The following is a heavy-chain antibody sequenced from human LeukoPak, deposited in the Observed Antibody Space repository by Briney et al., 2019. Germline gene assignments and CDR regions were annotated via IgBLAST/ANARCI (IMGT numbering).Heavy chain of an antibody. CDR1: GYSFTSYW. V-gene: IGHV5-51*01. Sequence: GESLKISSKGSGYSFTSYWIGWVRQMPGKGLECMGIIYPGDSDTRYSPSFQGQVTISADKSISTAYLQWSSLKASDTAMYYCARQLRKYSHMSDYWGQGTLVTVSS. J-gene: IGHJ4*02. CDR3: ARQLRKYSHMSDY. D-gene: IGHD6-6*01. CDR2: IYPGDSDT.